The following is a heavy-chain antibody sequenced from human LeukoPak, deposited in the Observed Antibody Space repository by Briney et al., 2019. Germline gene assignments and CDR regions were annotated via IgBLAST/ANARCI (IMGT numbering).Heavy chain of an antibody. CDR2: INHSGST. V-gene: IGHV4-34*01. J-gene: IGHJ4*02. CDR3: ARGRLYSYDICFDY. CDR1: GGSFSGYY. D-gene: IGHD5-18*01. Sequence: LETLSLTCAVYGGSFSGYYWSWIRQPPGKGLEWIGEINHSGSTNYNPSLKSRVTISVDTSKNQFSLKLSPVTAADTAVYYCARGRLYSYDICFDYWGQGTLVTVSS.